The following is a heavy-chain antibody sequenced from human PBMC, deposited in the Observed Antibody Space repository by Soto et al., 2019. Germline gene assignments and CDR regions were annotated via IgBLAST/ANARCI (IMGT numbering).Heavy chain of an antibody. J-gene: IGHJ5*02. D-gene: IGHD5-18*01. CDR2: ISSSGTTI. CDR1: GFTFSDYY. CDR3: ASLAGGAYSYGYTTYNWFDP. V-gene: IGHV3-11*01. Sequence: GGSLRLSCAASGFTFSDYYMSWIRQAPGKGLEWVSYISSSGTTIYYVDSVKGRFTISRDNAKNSLYLQMNSLRAEDTAVYYCASLAGGAYSYGYTTYNWFDPWGQGTLVTVSS.